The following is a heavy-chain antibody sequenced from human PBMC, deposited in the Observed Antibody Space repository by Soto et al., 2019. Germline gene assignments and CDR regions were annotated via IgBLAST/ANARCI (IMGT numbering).Heavy chain of an antibody. CDR2: IFYSGTT. CDR1: GDSIGSGNKY. D-gene: IGHD2-2*01. J-gene: IGHJ5*02. CDR3: AQGYCSSTSCLHSSGRGDWFDP. Sequence: SETLSLTCTVSGDSIGSGNKYWSWIRQAPGKGLDWIGYIFYSGTTYYNPSLKSRVTISVDTSKNQFSLKLSSVTAADTAVYYCAQGYCSSTSCLHSSGRGDWFDPWGQGTLVTVSS. V-gene: IGHV4-30-4*01.